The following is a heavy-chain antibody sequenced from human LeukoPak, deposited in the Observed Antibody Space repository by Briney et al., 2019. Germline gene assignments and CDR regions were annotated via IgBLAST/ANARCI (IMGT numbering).Heavy chain of an antibody. CDR1: GFTFSSYA. Sequence: GGFLRLSCAASGFTFSSYAMSWVRQAPGKGLEWVSAISGSGGSTYYADSVKGRFTISRDNSKNTLYLQMNSLRAEDTAVYYCAKAGIVVVPAAISDYWGQGTLVTVSS. V-gene: IGHV3-23*01. CDR2: ISGSGGST. J-gene: IGHJ4*02. CDR3: AKAGIVVVPAAISDY. D-gene: IGHD2-2*02.